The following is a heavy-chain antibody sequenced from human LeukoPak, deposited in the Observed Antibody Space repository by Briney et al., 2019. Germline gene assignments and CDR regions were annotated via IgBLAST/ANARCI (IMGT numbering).Heavy chain of an antibody. V-gene: IGHV1-69*04. CDR2: IIPILGIA. CDR1: GYTFTSYY. J-gene: IGHJ5*01. D-gene: IGHD3-10*01. CDR3: ARGRYYGSGSKNWFDS. Sequence: SVKVSCKASGYTFTSYYMHWVRQGPGQGLEWMGRIIPILGIATYAQKFQDRVTITADRSTSTAYMELSSLRSEDTAVYYCARGRYYGSGSKNWFDSWGQGTPVTVSS.